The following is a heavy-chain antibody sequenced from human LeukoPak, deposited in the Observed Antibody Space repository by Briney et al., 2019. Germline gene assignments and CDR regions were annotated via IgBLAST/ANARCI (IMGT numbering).Heavy chain of an antibody. J-gene: IGHJ4*02. Sequence: SETLSLTCAVYGGSFSGYYGSWVRQPPGKGLEWIWEINHSGSTNYNPSLKSRVTISVDTSKNQFSLKLSSVTAADTAVYYCARDPDSSSWNSFDYWGQGTLVTVSS. CDR1: GGSFSGYY. CDR3: ARDPDSSSWNSFDY. CDR2: INHSGST. V-gene: IGHV4-34*01. D-gene: IGHD6-13*01.